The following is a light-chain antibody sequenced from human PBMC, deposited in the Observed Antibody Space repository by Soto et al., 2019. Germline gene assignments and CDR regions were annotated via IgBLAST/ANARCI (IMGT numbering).Light chain of an antibody. J-gene: IGLJ1*01. V-gene: IGLV2-14*01. CDR1: SSDVGGYNY. CDR3: SSYRISTAV. Sequence: QSALTQPASVSGSPGQSITISCTGTSSDVGGYNYVSWYQQHPGKAPKLMIYEVSNRPSGVSNRFSGSKSGNTASLTISGLQAEDEADYYCSSYRISTAVFGTGTKVTVL. CDR2: EVS.